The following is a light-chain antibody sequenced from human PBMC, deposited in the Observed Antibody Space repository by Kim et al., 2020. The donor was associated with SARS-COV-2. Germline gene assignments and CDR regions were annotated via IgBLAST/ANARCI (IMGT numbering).Light chain of an antibody. J-gene: IGLJ2*01. CDR1: RGISAEDV. CDR3: QSYDSSTVV. Sequence: RSRGISAEDVWRECRQRPGNAPTTGISSENQRPSGVPVRFSGSIDSSANSASLTISGLKTEDEADYSCQSYDSSTVVFGGGTQLTVL. CDR2: SEN. V-gene: IGLV6-57*03.